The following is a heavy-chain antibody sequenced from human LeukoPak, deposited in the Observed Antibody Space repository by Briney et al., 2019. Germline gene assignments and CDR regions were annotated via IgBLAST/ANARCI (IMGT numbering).Heavy chain of an antibody. D-gene: IGHD6-13*01. CDR3: ARDFPSIAAVDY. J-gene: IGHJ4*02. CDR2: INPSGGST. CDR1: GYTFTSYY. Sequence: ASVKVSCKASGYTFTSYYMHWVRQASGQGLEWTGIINPSGGSTSYAQKFQGRVTMTRDTSTSTVYMELSSLRSEDTAVYYCARDFPSIAAVDYWGQGTLVTVSS. V-gene: IGHV1-46*01.